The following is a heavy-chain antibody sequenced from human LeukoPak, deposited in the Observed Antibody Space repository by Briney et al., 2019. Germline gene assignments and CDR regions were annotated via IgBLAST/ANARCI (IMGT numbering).Heavy chain of an antibody. D-gene: IGHD2-15*01. J-gene: IGHJ4*02. V-gene: IGHV3-9*01. Sequence: GGSLRLSGAASGFTFDDYAMHWVRQAPGKGLEWVSGISWNSGSIGYADSVKGRFTISRDNAKNSLYLQMNSLRAEDTALYYCAKEAKLGDYVDYWGQGTLVTVSS. CDR3: AKEAKLGDYVDY. CDR2: ISWNSGSI. CDR1: GFTFDDYA.